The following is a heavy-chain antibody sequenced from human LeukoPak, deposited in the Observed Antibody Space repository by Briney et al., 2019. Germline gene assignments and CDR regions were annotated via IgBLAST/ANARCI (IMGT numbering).Heavy chain of an antibody. CDR3: ARVKRGYSGYEAFDI. D-gene: IGHD5-12*01. J-gene: IGHJ3*02. CDR2: MNPNSGNT. Sequence: ASVKVSCKASGYTLTTYGISWVRQAPGQGLEWMGWMNPNSGNTGYAQKFQGRVTMTRNTSISTAYMELSSLRSEDTAVYYCARVKRGYSGYEAFDIWGQGTMVTVSS. CDR1: GYTLTTYG. V-gene: IGHV1-8*02.